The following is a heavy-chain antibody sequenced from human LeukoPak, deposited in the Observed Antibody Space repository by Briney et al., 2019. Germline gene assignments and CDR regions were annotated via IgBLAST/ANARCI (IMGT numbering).Heavy chain of an antibody. D-gene: IGHD3-22*01. CDR3: SRQVVGNDY. J-gene: IGHJ4*02. CDR2: INHSGCT. V-gene: IGHV4-34*01. Sequence: PSETLSLTCAVYGESSFSNYYWSWIRQTPGGALEWIGEINHSGCTNYNPSLKSRVTLSIDTSKNQFSLRLNSVTAADTAVYYCSRQVVGNDYWGQGTLVTVSS. CDR1: GESSFSNYY.